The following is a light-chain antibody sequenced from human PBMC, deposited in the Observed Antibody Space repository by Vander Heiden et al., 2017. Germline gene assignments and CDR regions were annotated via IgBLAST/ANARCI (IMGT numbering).Light chain of an antibody. Sequence: QSVLTQPPSASGAPGQRVTIPCTGCRPNIGAGYDVHWYQQLPGTAPKLLIYGNSNRPSGVPDRCSGSKSGTSASLAITGLQAEDEADYYCQSYDGSLSGWVFGGGTKLTVL. CDR3: QSYDGSLSGWV. CDR1: RPNIGAGYD. CDR2: GNS. J-gene: IGLJ3*02. V-gene: IGLV1-40*01.